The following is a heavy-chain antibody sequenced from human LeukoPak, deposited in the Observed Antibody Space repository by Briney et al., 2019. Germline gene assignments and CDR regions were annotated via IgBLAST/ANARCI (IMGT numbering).Heavy chain of an antibody. V-gene: IGHV3-74*01. Sequence: GGSLRLSCAASGFTFSSYWMHWVRQAPGKGLVWVSRINSDGSSTSYADSVKGRFTISRDNAKNTLYLQMNSLRAEDTAVYYCAREVLLYDFWSGYFFHYWGQGTLVTVSA. CDR2: INSDGSST. CDR1: GFTFSSYW. J-gene: IGHJ4*02. CDR3: AREVLLYDFWSGYFFHY. D-gene: IGHD3-3*01.